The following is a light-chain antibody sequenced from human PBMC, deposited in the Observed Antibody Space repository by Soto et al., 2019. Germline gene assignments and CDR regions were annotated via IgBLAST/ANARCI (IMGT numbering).Light chain of an antibody. Sequence: EIVLTQSPVTLSLYPGERATLSCRASQSVSSYLAWYQHQVGQAPRLLIYDASNRATGIPARFSGSGSGTDFTLTISSLEPEDFAIYYCQHRSSGPGTFGQGTKVDIK. J-gene: IGKJ1*01. CDR1: QSVSSY. CDR2: DAS. CDR3: QHRSSGPGT. V-gene: IGKV3-11*01.